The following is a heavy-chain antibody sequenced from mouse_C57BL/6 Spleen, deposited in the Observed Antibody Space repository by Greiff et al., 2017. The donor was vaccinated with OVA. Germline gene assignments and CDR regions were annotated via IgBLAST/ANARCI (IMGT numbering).Heavy chain of an antibody. CDR3: ARYSNYVEGYFDY. J-gene: IGHJ2*01. CDR2: ISSGGSYT. V-gene: IGHV5-6*02. D-gene: IGHD2-5*01. Sequence: EVMLVESGGDLVKPGGSLKLSCAASGFTFSSYGMSWVRQTPDKRLEWVATISSGGSYTYYPDSVKGRFTISRDNAKNTLYLQMSSLKSEDTAMYYCARYSNYVEGYFDYWGQGTTLTVSS. CDR1: GFTFSSYG.